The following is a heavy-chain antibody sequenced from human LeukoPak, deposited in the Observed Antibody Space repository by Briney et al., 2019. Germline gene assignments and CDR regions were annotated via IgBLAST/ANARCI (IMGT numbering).Heavy chain of an antibody. V-gene: IGHV3-23*01. Sequence: PGGSLRLSCAASGFTFTNYAMSWVRQAPGKGLEWVSTISGSGSSTYYADSVKGRFTISRDNSKNTLFLQMNSLRAEDTAVYYCAKGKASGWYIVDYWGQGTLVTVSS. D-gene: IGHD6-19*01. CDR1: GFTFTNYA. J-gene: IGHJ4*02. CDR2: ISGSGSST. CDR3: AKGKASGWYIVDY.